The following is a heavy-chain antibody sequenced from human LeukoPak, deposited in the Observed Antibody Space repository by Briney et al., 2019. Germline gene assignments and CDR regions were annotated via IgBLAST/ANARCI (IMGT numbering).Heavy chain of an antibody. CDR2: IYYTGRS. CDR1: GDSISSYY. D-gene: IGHD6-19*01. CDR3: ARSFSSGWYPYSIGGLWFDY. V-gene: IGHV4-59*01. Sequence: SETLSLTCTVSGDSISSYYWRWLRQPPGKGLEWIGYIYYTGRSKYHTPLKSRVTISVDTSKIQFSLKLSSVTAADTGVYYCARSFSSGWYPYSIGGLWFDYWGQGTLVTVSS. J-gene: IGHJ4*02.